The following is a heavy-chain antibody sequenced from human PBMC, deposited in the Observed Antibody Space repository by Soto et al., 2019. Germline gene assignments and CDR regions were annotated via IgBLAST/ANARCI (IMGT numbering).Heavy chain of an antibody. CDR2: IYTSGST. V-gene: IGHV4-4*07. CDR1: GGSISSYY. J-gene: IGHJ3*02. CDR3: ARDQMLRYFNWLFRDDAFDI. Sequence: PSETLSLTCTVSGGSISSYYWGWIRQPDGKGLEWIGRIYTSGSTNYNPSLKSRVTMSVDTSKNQFSLKLSSVTAADTAVYYCARDQMLRYFNWLFRDDAFDIWGQGTMVTVSS. D-gene: IGHD3-9*01.